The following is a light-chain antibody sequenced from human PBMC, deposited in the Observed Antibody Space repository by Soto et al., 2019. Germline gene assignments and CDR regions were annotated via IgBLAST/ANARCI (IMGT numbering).Light chain of an antibody. CDR1: QSVYTY. J-gene: IGKJ3*01. V-gene: IGKV3-11*01. CDR2: DTS. Sequence: EIVLTQSPAILSLSPGERATLSCRASQSVYTYLAWYQQKPGQAPRLLIYDTSNRASGVPARFSGSGSGTDFTLTISSLEPEDFAVYFCRQRSDWPFTLGPGAKVDIK. CDR3: RQRSDWPFT.